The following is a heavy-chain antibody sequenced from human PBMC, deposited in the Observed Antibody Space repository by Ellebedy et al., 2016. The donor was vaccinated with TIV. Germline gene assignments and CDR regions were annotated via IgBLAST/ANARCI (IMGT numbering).Heavy chain of an antibody. V-gene: IGHV3-23*01. CDR1: GFTFSSYA. J-gene: IGHJ4*02. CDR3: AKSRERVGARQGAFDY. D-gene: IGHD1-26*01. CDR2: IRDSGGST. Sequence: GGSLRLSCAASGFTFSSYAMSWVRQAPGKGLEWVSAIRDSGGSTYNAGSVKGRFTISRDNSKNTLYLQMNSLRAEDTAVYYCAKSRERVGARQGAFDYWGQGTLVTVSS.